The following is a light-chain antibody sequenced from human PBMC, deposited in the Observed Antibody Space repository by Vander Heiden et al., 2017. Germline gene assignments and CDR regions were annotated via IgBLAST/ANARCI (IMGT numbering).Light chain of an antibody. V-gene: IGKV1-6*01. CDR2: NAF. CDR3: LQDSSYPYT. Sequence: AIQMTQSPSSLSASVGDSASITCRASQGIGNDLGWYQMKPGKAPKLLIYNAFSLQSGVPSRFGGSKSGTEFTLTISSLQPEDFATYYCLQDSSYPYTFGQGTKLEIK. J-gene: IGKJ2*01. CDR1: QGIGND.